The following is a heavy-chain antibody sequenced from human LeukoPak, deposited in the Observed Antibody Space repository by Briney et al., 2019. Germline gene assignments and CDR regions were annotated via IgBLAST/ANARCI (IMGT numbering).Heavy chain of an antibody. CDR2: ISGSGGST. J-gene: IGHJ4*02. Sequence: HPGGSLRLSCAASGFTFSSYAMSWVRQAPGKGLEWVSAISGSGGSTHYADSVKGRFTISRDNSKNTLYLQMNSLRAEDTAVYYCAKDSSGWFSPLDYWGQGTLVTVSS. V-gene: IGHV3-23*01. CDR1: GFTFSSYA. CDR3: AKDSSGWFSPLDY. D-gene: IGHD6-19*01.